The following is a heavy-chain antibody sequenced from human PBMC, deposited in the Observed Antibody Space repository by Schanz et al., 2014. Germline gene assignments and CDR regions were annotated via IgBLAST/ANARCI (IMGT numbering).Heavy chain of an antibody. J-gene: IGHJ4*02. Sequence: VQLVESGGGVVQPGGSLRLSCAASGFTFSSYGMHWVRQPPGKGLEWVANIKGDSSEKNYVDSVKGRFTLSRDNAKKTMDLQMNSLRVEDTAVYYCARDPNSVNEIDYWGQGTLVTVSS. CDR3: ARDPNSVNEIDY. V-gene: IGHV3-7*03. D-gene: IGHD5-12*01. CDR2: IKGDSSEK. CDR1: GFTFSSYG.